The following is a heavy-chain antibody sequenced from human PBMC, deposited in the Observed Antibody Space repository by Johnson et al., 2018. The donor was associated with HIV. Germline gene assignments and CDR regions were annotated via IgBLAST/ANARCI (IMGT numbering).Heavy chain of an antibody. V-gene: IGHV3-7*01. D-gene: IGHD3-16*01. CDR2: IKQDGSEK. Sequence: MQLVESGGGLVQPGGSLRLSCGASIFTFSRYWMSWVRQAPGKGLEWVANIKQDGSEKHYVDSVKGRFTISRDNAKNSLYLQMNSLRAEDTAVYYCARDWGTRGWDDAFDIWGQGTMVTVSS. CDR1: IFTFSRYW. J-gene: IGHJ3*02. CDR3: ARDWGTRGWDDAFDI.